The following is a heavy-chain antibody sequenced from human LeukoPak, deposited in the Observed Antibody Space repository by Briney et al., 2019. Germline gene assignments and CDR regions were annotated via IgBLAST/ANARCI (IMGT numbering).Heavy chain of an antibody. D-gene: IGHD3-10*01. CDR2: IYYSGST. CDR3: ARVSGADRGETLFDY. J-gene: IGHJ4*02. V-gene: IGHV4-31*03. CDR1: GGSISSGGYY. Sequence: PSETLSLTCTVSGGSISSGGYYWSWIRQHPGKGLEWIGYIYYSGSTYYDPSLKSRVTISVDTSKNQFSLKLSSVTAADTAVYYCARVSGADRGETLFDYWGQGTLVTVSS.